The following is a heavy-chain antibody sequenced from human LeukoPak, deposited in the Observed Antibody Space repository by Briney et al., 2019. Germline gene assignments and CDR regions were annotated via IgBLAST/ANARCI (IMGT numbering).Heavy chain of an antibody. CDR2: IYYSGST. J-gene: IGHJ3*02. Sequence: SETLSLTCTVSGGSISSYYWSWIRQPPGKGLEWIGYIYYSGSTNYNPSLKSRVTISVDTSKNQFSLKLSSVTAADTAVYYCARGDSSGYYSDAFDIWGQGTMVTVSS. CDR3: ARGDSSGYYSDAFDI. V-gene: IGHV4-59*01. CDR1: GGSISSYY. D-gene: IGHD3-22*01.